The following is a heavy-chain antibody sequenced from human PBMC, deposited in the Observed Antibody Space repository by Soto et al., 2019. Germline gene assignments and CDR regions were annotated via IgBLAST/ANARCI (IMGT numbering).Heavy chain of an antibody. CDR2: FDPEDGET. V-gene: IGHV1-24*01. CDR1: GYTLTELS. J-gene: IGHJ6*03. Sequence: ASVKVSCKVSGYTLTELSMHWVRQAPGKGLEWMGGFDPEDGETIYAQKFQGRVTMTEDTSTDTAYMELSSLRSEDTAVYYCATARGNPLDYYYYYYMDVWGKGTTVTVSS. CDR3: ATARGNPLDYYYYYYMDV.